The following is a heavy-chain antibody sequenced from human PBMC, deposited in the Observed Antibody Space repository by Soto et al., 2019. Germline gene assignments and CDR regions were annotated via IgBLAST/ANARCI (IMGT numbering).Heavy chain of an antibody. CDR2: IYYSGYT. J-gene: IGHJ6*02. V-gene: IGHV4-39*01. CDR1: GGSISSSSYY. D-gene: IGHD3-16*01. Sequence: QLQLQESGPGLVKPSETLSLTCTVSGGSISSSSYYWGWIRQPPGKGLEWIGSIYYSGYTYYNPSLKGRVTISVDTSKHQFSLKLSSVTAADTAVYYCARHNGPLYVGYYYDMDVWGQGTTVTVSS. CDR3: ARHNGPLYVGYYYDMDV.